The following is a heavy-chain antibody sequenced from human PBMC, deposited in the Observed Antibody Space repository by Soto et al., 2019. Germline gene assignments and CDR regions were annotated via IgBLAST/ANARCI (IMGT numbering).Heavy chain of an antibody. Sequence: EVQLVESGGGLVQPGGSLRLSCAASGFNVSSYWMHWLRQAPGKGLVWVSRSNSDGSSTSYADSVKGRFTISRDNAKNTLYIQMNSLRAEDTSVYYCVRTSLVVAAATREDSWGQGTLVTFSS. CDR3: VRTSLVVAAATREDS. V-gene: IGHV3-74*01. J-gene: IGHJ4*02. CDR2: SNSDGSST. CDR1: GFNVSSYW. D-gene: IGHD2-15*01.